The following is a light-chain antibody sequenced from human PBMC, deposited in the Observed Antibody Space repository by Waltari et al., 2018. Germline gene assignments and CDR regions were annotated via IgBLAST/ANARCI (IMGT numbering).Light chain of an antibody. CDR2: GVS. J-gene: IGKJ4*01. CDR3: QQYDSIVLT. V-gene: IGKV3-20*01. CDR1: QSVSSIS. Sequence: EIVLTQSPGTLSLSPGERATLSCRASQSVSSISLSWYQQKAGQPPRLLIYGVSSRATGIPDRFSGSGSGTDFALTSSRLEPEDFAVYYCQQYDSIVLTFGGGTKVEI.